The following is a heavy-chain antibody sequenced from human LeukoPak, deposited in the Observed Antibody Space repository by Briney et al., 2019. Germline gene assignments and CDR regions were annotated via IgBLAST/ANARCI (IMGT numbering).Heavy chain of an antibody. CDR3: ARGGGYGFNWIDP. CDR2: INPNSGGT. J-gene: IGHJ5*02. V-gene: IGHV1-2*02. CDR1: GYTFTGYY. D-gene: IGHD5-12*01. Sequence: ASVKVSCKASGYTFTGYYMHWVRQAPGQGLEWMEWINPNSGGTNYAQKFQGRVTMTRDTSISTAYMDLSSLTSEDTATYYCARGGGYGFNWIDPLGQGTLVTVSS.